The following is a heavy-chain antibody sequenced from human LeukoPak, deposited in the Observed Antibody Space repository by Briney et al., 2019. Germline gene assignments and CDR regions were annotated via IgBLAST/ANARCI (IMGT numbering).Heavy chain of an antibody. V-gene: IGHV3-21*01. J-gene: IGHJ5*02. D-gene: IGHD1-7*01. CDR3: ARGATDTTRWFDP. CDR2: ISSSSSSYI. Sequence: GGSLRLSCAASGFTFSSYSMNWVRQAPGKGLEWVSSISSSSSSYIYYADSVKGRFTISRDNAKNSLYLQMNGLRADDTATYYCARGATDTTRWFDPWGQGTLVTVSS. CDR1: GFTFSSYS.